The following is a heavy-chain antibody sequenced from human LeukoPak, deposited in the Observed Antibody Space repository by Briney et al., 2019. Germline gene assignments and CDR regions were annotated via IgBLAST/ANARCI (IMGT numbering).Heavy chain of an antibody. V-gene: IGHV1-18*01. J-gene: IGHJ6*03. CDR1: GYTITSYG. CDR2: ISGYNGNT. Sequence: ASVKVSCKASGYTITSYGISWVRQAPGQGLKGMGWISGYNGNTNYAQNLQGRVTMTTDTSTSTAYMELRSLRSDDTAVYYYASVRYCSDDICHNIYFYYMDVWGKGTTVTVSS. D-gene: IGHD2-15*01. CDR3: ASVRYCSDDICHNIYFYYMDV.